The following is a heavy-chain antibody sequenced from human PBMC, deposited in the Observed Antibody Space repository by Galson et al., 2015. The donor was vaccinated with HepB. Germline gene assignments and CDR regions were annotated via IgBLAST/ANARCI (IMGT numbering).Heavy chain of an antibody. V-gene: IGHV1-46*03. CDR1: GYTFTSYY. D-gene: IGHD2-2*01. CDR3: ARGYCSSTSCTENGMDV. CDR2: INPSGGST. Sequence: SVKVSCKASGYTFTSYYMHWVRQAPGQGLEWMGIINPSGGSTSYAQKFQGRVTMTRDTSTSTVYMELSSLRSEDTAVYYCARGYCSSTSCTENGMDVWGQGTTVTVSS. J-gene: IGHJ6*02.